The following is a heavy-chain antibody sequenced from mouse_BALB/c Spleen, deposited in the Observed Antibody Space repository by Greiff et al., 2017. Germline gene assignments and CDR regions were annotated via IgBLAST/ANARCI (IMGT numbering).Heavy chain of an antibody. V-gene: IGHV5-6-5*01. J-gene: IGHJ4*01. D-gene: IGHD2-14*01. Sequence: DVKLVESGGGLVKPGGSLKLSCAASGFTFSSYAMSWVRQTPEKRLEWVASISSGGSTYYPDSVKGRFTISRDNARNILYLQMSSLRSEDTAMYYCARGYRRDAMDYWGQGTSVTVSS. CDR2: ISSGGST. CDR1: GFTFSSYA. CDR3: ARGYRRDAMDY.